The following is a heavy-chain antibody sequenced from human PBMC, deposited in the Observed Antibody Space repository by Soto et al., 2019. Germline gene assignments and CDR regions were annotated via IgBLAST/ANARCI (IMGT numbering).Heavy chain of an antibody. Sequence: QVQLVQSGAEVKKPGSSVKVSCKASGGTFSSYAISWVRQAPGQGLEGMGGIIPIFGTANYAQKFQGRVTITADESTSTAYMELSSLRSEDTAVYYCARDTSTSYSSGIAYWGQGTLVTVSS. D-gene: IGHD6-19*01. V-gene: IGHV1-69*01. CDR3: ARDTSTSYSSGIAY. CDR2: IIPIFGTA. CDR1: GGTFSSYA. J-gene: IGHJ4*02.